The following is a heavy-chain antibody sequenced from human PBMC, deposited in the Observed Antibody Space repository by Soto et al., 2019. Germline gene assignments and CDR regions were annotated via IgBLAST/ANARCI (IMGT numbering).Heavy chain of an antibody. CDR3: ARELISVGGPDAFDI. CDR2: ISSSISHT. CDR1: GFTFSSYE. Sequence: PGGSLRLSCAASGFTFSSYEMNWVRQAPGKGLEWVSAISSSISHTYYADSVKGRFTISRDNAKNSLYLQMNSLRAEDTAVYYCARELISVGGPDAFDIWGQGTMVTVSS. V-gene: IGHV3-21*01. J-gene: IGHJ3*02. D-gene: IGHD2-15*01.